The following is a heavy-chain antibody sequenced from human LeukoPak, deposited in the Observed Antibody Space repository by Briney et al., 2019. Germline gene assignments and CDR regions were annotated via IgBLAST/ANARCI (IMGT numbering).Heavy chain of an antibody. Sequence: PSETLSLTCAVSGGSISSGGYSWSWIRQPPGKGLEWIGYIYYSGSTNYNPSLKSRVTISVDTSKNQFSLKLSSVTAADTAVYYCARHDRPGSKRDYWGQGTLVTVSS. CDR2: IYYSGST. CDR3: ARHDRPGSKRDY. D-gene: IGHD3-22*01. J-gene: IGHJ4*02. V-gene: IGHV4-61*08. CDR1: GGSISSGGYS.